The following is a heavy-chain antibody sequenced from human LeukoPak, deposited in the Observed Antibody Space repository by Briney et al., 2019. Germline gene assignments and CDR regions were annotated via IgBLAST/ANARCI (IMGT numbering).Heavy chain of an antibody. CDR3: ARAVLLVAGRGPFHL. CDR2: INSDGSST. V-gene: IGHV3-74*01. Sequence: GGSLRLSCAASGFTFSSYWMHWVRHAPGKGLVWVSRINSDGSSTSYADSVKGRFTISRDNAKNTLYLQMNSLRAEDTAVYYCARAVLLVAGRGPFHLWGQGPMVTVPS. CDR1: GFTFSSYW. J-gene: IGHJ3*01. D-gene: IGHD2-8*02.